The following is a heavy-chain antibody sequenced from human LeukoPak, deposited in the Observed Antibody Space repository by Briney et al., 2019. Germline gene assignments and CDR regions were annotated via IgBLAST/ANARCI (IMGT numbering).Heavy chain of an antibody. V-gene: IGHV4-61*02. Sequence: SETLSLTCTVSGGSVSSGSYYWSWIRQPAGKGLEWIGRIYTSGSTNYNPSLKSRVTMSVDTSKNQFSLKLSSVTAADTAVYYCARGGKYYDILTGYYRDAYGMDVWGQGTTVTVSS. J-gene: IGHJ6*02. CDR1: GGSVSSGSYY. CDR2: IYTSGST. D-gene: IGHD3-9*01. CDR3: ARGGKYYDILTGYYRDAYGMDV.